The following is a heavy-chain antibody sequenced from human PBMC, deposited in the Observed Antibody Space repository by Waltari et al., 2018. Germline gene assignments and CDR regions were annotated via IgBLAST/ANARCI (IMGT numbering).Heavy chain of an antibody. D-gene: IGHD1-1*01. Sequence: QVQIHQWGAGLLRPSETLSLTCAVSGGSFNDYSWSWIRQPPGKGLEWIGQINHSGDTDYNPSLMSRDSMSVDTSKKQVSLKLTAVTAADTAMYYCGNLARWGQGTRVTVSS. V-gene: IGHV4-34*01. CDR3: GNLAR. J-gene: IGHJ3*01. CDR1: GGSFNDYS. CDR2: INHSGDT.